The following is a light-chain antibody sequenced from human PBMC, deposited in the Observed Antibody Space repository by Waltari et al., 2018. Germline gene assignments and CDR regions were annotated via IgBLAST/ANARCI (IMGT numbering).Light chain of an antibody. V-gene: IGKV1-39*01. J-gene: IGKJ3*01. CDR3: QQSDNLPRFA. CDR2: AAS. Sequence: DIQLTLSPSSLSASVGDRVTITCRASQSISRYLHWYQHKPGKPPKLLIYAASKLQRGVPSRFSGSASGTEFTLTISRLQPEVLATYYFQQSDNLPRFAFGPGTKVDI. CDR1: QSISRY.